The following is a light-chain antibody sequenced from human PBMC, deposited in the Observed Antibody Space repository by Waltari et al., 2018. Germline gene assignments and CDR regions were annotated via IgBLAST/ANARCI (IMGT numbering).Light chain of an antibody. CDR3: QLRYNWPAT. J-gene: IGKJ3*01. V-gene: IGKV3-11*01. Sequence: VLTQSPATLSLSPGERATLSCRASQGISSYLAWYQHKPGQPPSLLIYDASNRATGIPARFSGSGFGTDFTLTISSLEPEDFAVYYCQLRYNWPATFGPGTKVAIK. CDR1: QGISSY. CDR2: DAS.